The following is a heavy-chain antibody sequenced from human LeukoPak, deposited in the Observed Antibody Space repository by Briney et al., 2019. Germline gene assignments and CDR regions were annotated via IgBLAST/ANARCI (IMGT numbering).Heavy chain of an antibody. Sequence: GASVTVSCKASGYTFTSYGISWVRQAPGQGLGWMGWISAFNGNTNYAQKLQGRVTMTTVTSTSTAYMELRSLRSDDTAVYYCYITIFGVVTVDYWGQGTLVTVSS. CDR2: ISAFNGNT. V-gene: IGHV1-18*01. D-gene: IGHD3-3*01. J-gene: IGHJ4*02. CDR1: GYTFTSYG. CDR3: YITIFGVVTVDY.